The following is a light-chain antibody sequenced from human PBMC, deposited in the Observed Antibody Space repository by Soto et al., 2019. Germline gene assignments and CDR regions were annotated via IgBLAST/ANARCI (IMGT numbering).Light chain of an antibody. J-gene: IGKJ3*01. CDR2: AAS. CDR1: QGISNY. CDR3: QKYDRAPFT. Sequence: DIQMTQSPSSLSASVGDRVTITCRASQGISNYLPWYQQKPGKVPKLLIFAASTLQSGVPSHFSGSGSGTYFTLTINSLQPEDVATYFCQKYDRAPFTFGPGTKVHI. V-gene: IGKV1-27*01.